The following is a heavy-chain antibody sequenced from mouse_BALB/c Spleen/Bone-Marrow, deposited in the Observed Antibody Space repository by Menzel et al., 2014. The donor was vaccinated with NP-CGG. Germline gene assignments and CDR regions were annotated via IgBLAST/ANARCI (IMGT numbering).Heavy chain of an antibody. J-gene: IGHJ2*01. CDR1: GSNIKDTY. D-gene: IGHD1-1*01. CDR2: IDPANGNT. CDR3: ARSYGSSPFDY. V-gene: IGHV14-3*02. Sequence: EVQRVESGAELVKPGASVKLSCTASGSNIKDTYMHWVKQRPEQGLEWIGRIDPANGNTKYDPKFQGKATITADTSSNTAYLQLSSLTSEDTAVYYCARSYGSSPFDYWGQGTTLTVSS.